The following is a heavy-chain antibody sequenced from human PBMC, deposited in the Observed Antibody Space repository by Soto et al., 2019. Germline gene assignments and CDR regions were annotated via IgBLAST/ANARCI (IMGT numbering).Heavy chain of an antibody. CDR1: GFIFSSYA. CDR2: ISDDGSNR. Sequence: PGGSLRLSCAASGFIFSSYAMHWVRQAPGKGLEWVAVISDDGSNRYYADSVKGRFTISRDISKSMLYLQMNSLRTEDTAVYYCARRLNGYCSSTSSYFRRGYYYGMDVWGQGTTVTDS. V-gene: IGHV3-30*03. D-gene: IGHD2-2*03. CDR3: ARRLNGYCSSTSSYFRRGYYYGMDV. J-gene: IGHJ6*02.